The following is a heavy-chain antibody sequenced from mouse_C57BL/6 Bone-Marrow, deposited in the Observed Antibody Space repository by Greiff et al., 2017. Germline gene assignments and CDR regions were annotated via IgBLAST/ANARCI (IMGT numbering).Heavy chain of an antibody. D-gene: IGHD1-1*01. CDR2: IDPENGDT. CDR1: GFNIKDDY. CDR3: TTIITTGDAMDY. Sequence: EVKLVESGAELVRPGASVKLSCTASGFNIKDDYMHWVKQRPEQGLEWIGWIDPENGDTEYASKFQGKATITADTSSNTAYLQLSSLTSEDTAVYYCTTIITTGDAMDYWGQGTSVTVSS. J-gene: IGHJ4*01. V-gene: IGHV14-4*01.